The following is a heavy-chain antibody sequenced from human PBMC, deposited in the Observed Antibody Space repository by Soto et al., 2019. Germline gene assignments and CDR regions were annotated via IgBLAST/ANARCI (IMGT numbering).Heavy chain of an antibody. V-gene: IGHV3-21*01. CDR1: GFTFSRYG. CDR2: ISSSSTYI. J-gene: IGHJ6*02. CDR3: ARAPDYSLYTRDV. D-gene: IGHD4-4*01. Sequence: PGGSLRLSCAASGFTFSRYGMTWVRQAPGKGLEWVSSISSSSTYIYYADSVKGRFTISRDNAKKSLFLQMNSLKADDTAVYKWARAPDYSLYTRDVGGQGTTVTVSS.